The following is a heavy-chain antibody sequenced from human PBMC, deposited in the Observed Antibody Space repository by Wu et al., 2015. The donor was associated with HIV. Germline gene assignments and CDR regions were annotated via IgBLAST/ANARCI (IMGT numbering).Heavy chain of an antibody. CDR2: IIPQNGDT. D-gene: IGHD3-16*01. V-gene: IGHV1-18*01. CDR3: ASRANYGGTSFGGFALDT. Sequence: QVRLVQSGVEVKETGASVKVSCEISGYTFTNFGISWVRQAPGQGLEWMGWIIPQNGDTDLAPNVQNRVSMTTDASTNLAYMELRTLTSDDTAMYYCASRANYGGTSFGGFALDTWGQGTMVIVST. CDR1: GYTFTNFG. J-gene: IGHJ3*02.